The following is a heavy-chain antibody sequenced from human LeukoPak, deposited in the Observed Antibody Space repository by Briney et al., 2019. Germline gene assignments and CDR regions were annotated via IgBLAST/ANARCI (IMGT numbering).Heavy chain of an antibody. CDR3: ARAIFGVAQPPYYFYHYMDV. V-gene: IGHV3-21*01. CDR2: IGGSSTTI. Sequence: PGGSLRLSCAASGFTFNGYYMSWVRQAPGKGLEWVSSIGGSSTTIFYADSVKGRSTVSRDNAKKSVFLQMNSLRAEDTAVYCCARAIFGVAQPPYYFYHYMDVWGKGTTVTVSS. D-gene: IGHD3-10*01. CDR1: GFTFNGYY. J-gene: IGHJ6*03.